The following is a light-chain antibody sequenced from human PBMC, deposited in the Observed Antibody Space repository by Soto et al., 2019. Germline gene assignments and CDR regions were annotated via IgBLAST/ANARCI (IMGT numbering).Light chain of an antibody. J-gene: IGLJ1*01. CDR1: DSDIGAYNY. V-gene: IGLV2-14*01. CDR3: SSYTSISTLV. CDR2: EVS. Sequence: QSVLTQPRSVSGSPGQSITISCTGTDSDIGAYNYVSWYQQHPGKAPKLMIYEVSDRPSGVSNRFSGSKSGNTASLTISGLQAEDEADYYCSSYTSISTLVFGSGTKVTV.